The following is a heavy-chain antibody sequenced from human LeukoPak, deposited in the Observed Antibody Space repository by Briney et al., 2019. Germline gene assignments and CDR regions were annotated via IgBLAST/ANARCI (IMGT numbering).Heavy chain of an antibody. CDR1: GFAFSTYW. V-gene: IGHV4-34*01. CDR2: INHSGST. J-gene: IGHJ4*02. D-gene: IGHD3-10*01. Sequence: GSLRLSCAASGFAFSTYWMDWVRQPPGKGLEWIGEINHSGSTNYNPSLKSRVTISVDTSKNQFSLKLSSVTAADTAVYYCARGRRWFGELLRVYFDYWGQGTLVTVSS. CDR3: ARGRRWFGELLRVYFDY.